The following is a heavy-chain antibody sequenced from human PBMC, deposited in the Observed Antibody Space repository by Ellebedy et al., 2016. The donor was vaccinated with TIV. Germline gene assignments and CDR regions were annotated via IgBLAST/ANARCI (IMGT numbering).Heavy chain of an antibody. CDR2: ISSSSSYI. Sequence: GESLKISCAASGFTFSSYSMNWVHQAPGKGLEWVSSISSSSSYIYYADSVKGRFTISRDNAKNSLYLQMNSLRAEDTAVYYCARDLNIVITSAAPEYFQHWGQGTLVTVSS. V-gene: IGHV3-21*01. J-gene: IGHJ1*01. CDR1: GFTFSSYS. D-gene: IGHD2/OR15-2a*01. CDR3: ARDLNIVITSAAPEYFQH.